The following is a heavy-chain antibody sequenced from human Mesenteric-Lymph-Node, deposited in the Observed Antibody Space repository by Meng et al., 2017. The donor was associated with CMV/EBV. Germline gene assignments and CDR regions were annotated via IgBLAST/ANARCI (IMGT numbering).Heavy chain of an antibody. V-gene: IGHV3-48*03. D-gene: IGHD2-2*01. CDR3: ARERGGLCSSSNCQKTFDY. Sequence: GESLKISCAASGFTFSSYEMNWVRQAPGKGLEWVSYISNSDGTTYYADSVKGRFTISRDNDKNSLSLQMNSLRGEDTAVYYCARERGGLCSSSNCQKTFDYWGQGTVVTVSS. CDR2: ISNSDGTT. CDR1: GFTFSSYE. J-gene: IGHJ4*02.